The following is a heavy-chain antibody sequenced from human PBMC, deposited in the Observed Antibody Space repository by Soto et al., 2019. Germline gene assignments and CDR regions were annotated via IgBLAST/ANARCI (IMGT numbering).Heavy chain of an antibody. J-gene: IGHJ5*02. CDR1: GYTFTSYY. Sequence: QVQLVQSGAEVKKPGASVKVSCKASGYTFTSYYMHWVRQAPGQGLEWMGIINPSGGSTSYAQKFTGRVNMTRDTSTSTVYMELSRLRSEDTDVYYCARDQSDCSGGSCYLSWFAPWGQGNLVTV. CDR3: ARDQSDCSGGSCYLSWFAP. V-gene: IGHV1-46*01. CDR2: INPSGGST. D-gene: IGHD2-15*01.